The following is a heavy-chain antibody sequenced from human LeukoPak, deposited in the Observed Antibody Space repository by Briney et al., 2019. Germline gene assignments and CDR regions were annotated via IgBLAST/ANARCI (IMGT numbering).Heavy chain of an antibody. CDR2: IIPIFGTA. V-gene: IGHV1-69*13. CDR1: GGTFSSYA. CDR3: ARDRTYSSSPWGVDYFDY. Sequence: SVKVSCKASGGTFSSYAISWVRQAPGQGLEWMGGIIPIFGTANYAQKFQGRVTITADESTSTAYMELSSLRSEDTAVYYCARDRTYSSSPWGVDYFDYWGQGTLVTVSS. D-gene: IGHD6-6*01. J-gene: IGHJ4*02.